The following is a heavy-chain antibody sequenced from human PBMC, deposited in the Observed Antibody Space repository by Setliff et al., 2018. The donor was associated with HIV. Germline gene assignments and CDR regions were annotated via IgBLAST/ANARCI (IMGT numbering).Heavy chain of an antibody. V-gene: IGHV4-4*09. D-gene: IGHD2-15*01. CDR2: IFASGDT. CDR1: GASISSYY. Sequence: SETLSLTCTVSGASISSYYWNWIRQPPGKGLEWIGFIFASGDTKYNPSLQSRVSMSIDTSKNQFSLKLSSVTAADTAMYYCAREHCSGGSCNGFDIWGQGTMVTVSS. J-gene: IGHJ3*02. CDR3: AREHCSGGSCNGFDI.